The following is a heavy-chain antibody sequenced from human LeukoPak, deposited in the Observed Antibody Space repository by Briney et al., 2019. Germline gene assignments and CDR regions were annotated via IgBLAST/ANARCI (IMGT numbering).Heavy chain of an antibody. CDR1: GGSISSYY. D-gene: IGHD3-22*01. Sequence: PSETLSLTCTVSGGSISSYYWSWIRQPPGKGLEWIGYIYYSGSTNYNPSLKSRVTISVDTSKNQFSLKLSSVTAAGTAVYYCARSSFVAYYDSSGYYYYYYYMDVWGKGTTVTVSS. CDR3: ARSSFVAYYDSSGYYYYYYYMDV. J-gene: IGHJ6*03. CDR2: IYYSGST. V-gene: IGHV4-59*08.